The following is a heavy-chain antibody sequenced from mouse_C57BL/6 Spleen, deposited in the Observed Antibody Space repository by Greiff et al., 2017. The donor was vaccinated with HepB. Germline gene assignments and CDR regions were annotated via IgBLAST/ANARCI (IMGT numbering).Heavy chain of an antibody. CDR2: INYDGSST. D-gene: IGHD1-1*01. V-gene: IGHV5-16*01. CDR3: ARDRGYYGSSGFDY. Sequence: EVKVEESEGGLVQPGSSMKLSCTASGFTFSDYYMAWVRQVPEKGLEWVANINYDGSSTYYLDSLKSRFIISRDNAKNLLYLQMSSLKSEDTATYYCARDRGYYGSSGFDYWGQGTTLTVSS. CDR1: GFTFSDYY. J-gene: IGHJ2*01.